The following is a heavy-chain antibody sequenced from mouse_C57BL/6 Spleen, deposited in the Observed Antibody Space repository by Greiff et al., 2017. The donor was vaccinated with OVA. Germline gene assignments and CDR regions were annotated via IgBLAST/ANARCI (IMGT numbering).Heavy chain of an antibody. CDR1: GYSFTGYY. J-gene: IGHJ2*01. D-gene: IGHD1-1*01. CDR3: ARWYYGSSLDY. Sequence: VQLQQSGPELVKPGASVKISCKASGYSFTGYYMNWVKQSPEKSLEWIGEINPSTGGTTYNQTFKAKATLTVDKSSSTAYMQLKSLTSEDSAVYYCARWYYGSSLDYWGQGTTLTVSS. CDR2: INPSTGGT. V-gene: IGHV1-42*01.